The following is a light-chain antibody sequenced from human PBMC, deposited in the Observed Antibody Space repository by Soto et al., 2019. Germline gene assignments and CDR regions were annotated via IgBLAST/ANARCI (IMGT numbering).Light chain of an antibody. J-gene: IGKJ5*01. CDR2: DAS. CDR1: QNIRNL. CDR3: QQYNTYAT. V-gene: IGKV1-5*01. Sequence: AVGASVTITCRASQNIRNLLAWYQQKPGKAPKPLIYDASTLKTGVPSRFSGSGSGSEFNFTITGLQPDDFATYFCQQYNTYATFGQGTRLEIK.